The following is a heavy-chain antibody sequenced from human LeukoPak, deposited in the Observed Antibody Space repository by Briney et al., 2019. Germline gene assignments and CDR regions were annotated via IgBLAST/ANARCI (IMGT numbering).Heavy chain of an antibody. Sequence: GGSLRLSCAASGFTFSNYWVHWVRQAPGKGLVWVSRINRDGSTTKYADSVKGRFTVSRDNAKNTLNLQMNSLRAEDTAVHYCARDKKSGESSEIDYWGQGTLVTVSS. CDR3: ARDKKSGESSEIDY. D-gene: IGHD3-10*01. CDR2: INRDGSTT. J-gene: IGHJ4*02. V-gene: IGHV3-74*03. CDR1: GFTFSNYW.